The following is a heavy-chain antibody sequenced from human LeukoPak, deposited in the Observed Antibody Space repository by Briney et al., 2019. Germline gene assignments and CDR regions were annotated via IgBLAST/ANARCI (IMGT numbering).Heavy chain of an antibody. CDR2: IWYDGSNK. Sequence: GGSLRLSCAASGFTFSRFGMHWVRQAPGKGLEWVAVIWYDGSNKYYADSVKGRFTISRDNSKNTLYLEMNSLRAEDTAVYYCAKSPYGSGAHWFDPWGQGTLVTVSS. CDR3: AKSPYGSGAHWFDP. CDR1: GFTFSRFG. J-gene: IGHJ5*02. V-gene: IGHV3-33*06. D-gene: IGHD3-10*01.